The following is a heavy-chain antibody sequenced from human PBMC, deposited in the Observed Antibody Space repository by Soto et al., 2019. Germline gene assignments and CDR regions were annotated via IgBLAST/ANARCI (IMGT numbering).Heavy chain of an antibody. Sequence: SETLSLTCTVSGDSITGSDWNLIRQRLGKPLEWIGYIYYRGSTNYHPSLKSRLTLSVDTSKNQIFLRLNSLNAADTAVYYCASSAIVGGEVNQWFDTWGPGILVT. V-gene: IGHV4-59*13. J-gene: IGHJ5*02. CDR1: GDSITGSD. CDR3: ASSAIVGGEVNQWFDT. D-gene: IGHD2-21*01. CDR2: IYYRGST.